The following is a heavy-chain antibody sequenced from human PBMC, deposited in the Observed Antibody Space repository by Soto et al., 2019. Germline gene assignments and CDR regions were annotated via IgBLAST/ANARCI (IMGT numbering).Heavy chain of an antibody. CDR2: INPNSGGT. CDR3: ARSAAAATPYDY. J-gene: IGHJ4*02. CDR1: GYTFTGYY. D-gene: IGHD6-13*01. V-gene: IGHV1-2*04. Sequence: ASVKVSCKASGYTFTGYYMHWVRQAPGQGLEWMGWINPNSGGTNYAQKFQGWVTMTRDTSISTAYMELSRLRSDDTAVYYCARSAAAATPYDYWGQGTLVTVSS.